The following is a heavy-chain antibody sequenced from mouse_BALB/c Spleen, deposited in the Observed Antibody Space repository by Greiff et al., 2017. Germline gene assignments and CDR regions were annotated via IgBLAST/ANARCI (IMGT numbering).Heavy chain of an antibody. D-gene: IGHD4-1*01. CDR2: IWAGGST. Sequence: VMLVESGPGLVAPSQSLSITCTVSGFSLTSYGVHWVRQPPGKGLEWLGVIWAGGSTNYNSALMSRLSISKDNSKSQVFLKMNSLQTDDTAMYYCARGSNLYYYAMDYWGQGTSVTVSS. CDR1: GFSLTSYG. V-gene: IGHV2-9*02. J-gene: IGHJ4*01. CDR3: ARGSNLYYYAMDY.